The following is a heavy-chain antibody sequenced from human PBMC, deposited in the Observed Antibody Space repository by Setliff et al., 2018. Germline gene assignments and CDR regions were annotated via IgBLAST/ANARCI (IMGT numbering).Heavy chain of an antibody. J-gene: IGHJ5*02. D-gene: IGHD3-3*01. Sequence: GGSLRLSCSASGFTFGIYWMSWVRQAPGKGLEWVANIKGDDSERYYVDSVKGRFTISRDNAKNSLSLQMNGLRAEDTSVYYCGRDVFDFRTGQGGPWGQGTQVTVSS. V-gene: IGHV3-7*01. CDR1: GFTFGIYW. CDR2: IKGDDSER. CDR3: GRDVFDFRTGQGGP.